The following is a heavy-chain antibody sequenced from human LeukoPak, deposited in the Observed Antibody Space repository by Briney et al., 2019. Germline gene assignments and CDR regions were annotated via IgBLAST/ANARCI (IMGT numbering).Heavy chain of an antibody. Sequence: GASVKVSCKVSGYTLTEFGMQWVRQAPGKGLEWMGGFDPEDGETIYAQKFQGRVTMTVDTSTDTAYMELSSLRSEDTAVYYCATAQYYYDSSGYYYFDYWGQGTLVTVSS. CDR1: GYTLTEFG. CDR2: FDPEDGET. J-gene: IGHJ4*02. V-gene: IGHV1-24*01. CDR3: ATAQYYYDSSGYYYFDY. D-gene: IGHD3-22*01.